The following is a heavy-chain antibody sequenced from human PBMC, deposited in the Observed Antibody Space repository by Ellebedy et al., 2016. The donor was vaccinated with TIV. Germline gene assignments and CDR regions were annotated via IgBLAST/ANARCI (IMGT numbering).Heavy chain of an antibody. Sequence: SGPTLVKPKETLTLTCTVSGFSLSNIIMGVSWIRQPPGKALEWLAHIFSNDEKSYSTSLEARPSISKDTAKSKVVLTVANMDPLETATYYCVRALKYCGGDCTYKFDFWGQGALVTVSS. CDR3: VRALKYCGGDCTYKFDF. CDR1: GFSLSNIIMG. D-gene: IGHD2-21*02. CDR2: IFSNDEK. V-gene: IGHV2-26*01. J-gene: IGHJ4*02.